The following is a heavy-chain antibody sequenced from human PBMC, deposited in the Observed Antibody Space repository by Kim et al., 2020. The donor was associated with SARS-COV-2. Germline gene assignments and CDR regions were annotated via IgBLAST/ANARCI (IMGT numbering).Heavy chain of an antibody. D-gene: IGHD3-22*01. V-gene: IGHV1-69*04. J-gene: IGHJ3*02. CDR3: AYYYDSSGFDDAFDI. CDR2: IIPILGIA. Sequence: SVKVSCKASGGTFSSYAISWVRQARGQGLEWMGRIIPILGIANYAQKFQGRVTITADKSTSTAYMELSSLRSEDTAVYYCAYYYDSSGFDDAFDIWGQGTMVTVSS. CDR1: GGTFSSYA.